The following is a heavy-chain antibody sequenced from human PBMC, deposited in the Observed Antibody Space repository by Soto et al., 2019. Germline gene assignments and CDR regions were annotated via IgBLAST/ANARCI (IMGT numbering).Heavy chain of an antibody. V-gene: IGHV3-66*01. CDR2: TYSGGDT. Sequence: EVQLVESGGDLVQPGGSLRLSCAASGITVSSNYMSWVRQAPGKGLEWVSVTYSGGDTYYADSVQGRFTVSRDNSKNTVYLQMNSLRAEDTALYYCASRPPGSCIRTSCPFDFWGQGTVVTVSS. J-gene: IGHJ4*02. CDR1: GITVSSNY. CDR3: ASRPPGSCIRTSCPFDF. D-gene: IGHD2-2*01.